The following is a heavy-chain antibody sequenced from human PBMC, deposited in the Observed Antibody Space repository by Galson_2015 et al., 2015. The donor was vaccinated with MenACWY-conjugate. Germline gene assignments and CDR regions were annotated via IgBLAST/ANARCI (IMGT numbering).Heavy chain of an antibody. Sequence: SLRLSCAASGFTFSSYGMHWVRQAPGKGLEWVAVIWYDGSNKYYADSVKGRFTISRDNSKNTLYLQLNSLRADDTAVYYCARDSVFWSGQSIRVDLWGQGTLVTVSS. CDR3: ARDSVFWSGQSIRVDL. J-gene: IGHJ5*02. D-gene: IGHD3-3*01. CDR2: IWYDGSNK. V-gene: IGHV3-33*01. CDR1: GFTFSSYG.